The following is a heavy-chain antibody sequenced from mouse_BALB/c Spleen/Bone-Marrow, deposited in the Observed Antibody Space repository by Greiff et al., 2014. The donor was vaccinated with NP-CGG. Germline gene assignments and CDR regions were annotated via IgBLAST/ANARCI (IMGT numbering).Heavy chain of an antibody. CDR2: IDPENGDT. J-gene: IGHJ2*01. V-gene: IGHV14-4*02. D-gene: IGHD1-2*01. CDR1: GFNIKDYY. CDR3: NARGDSGFDYFDY. Sequence: VHVKQSGAELVRSGASVKLSCTASGFNIKDYYMHWVKQRPEQGLEWIGWIDPENGDTEYAPKFQGKATMTADTSSNTAYLQLSSLTSEDTAVYYCNARGDSGFDYFDYWGQGTTLTVSS.